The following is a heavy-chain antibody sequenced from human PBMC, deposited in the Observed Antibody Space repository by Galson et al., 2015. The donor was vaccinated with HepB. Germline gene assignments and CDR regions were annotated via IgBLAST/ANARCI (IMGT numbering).Heavy chain of an antibody. CDR3: AKDRYSYGDLDY. J-gene: IGHJ4*02. CDR2: ISYDGSNK. V-gene: IGHV3-30*18. D-gene: IGHD5-18*01. Sequence: SLRLSCAASGFTFSSYGMHWVRQAPGKGLEWVAVISYDGSNKYYADSVKGRFTISRDNSKNTLYLQMNSLRAEDTAVYYCAKDRYSYGDLDYWGQGTLVTVSS. CDR1: GFTFSSYG.